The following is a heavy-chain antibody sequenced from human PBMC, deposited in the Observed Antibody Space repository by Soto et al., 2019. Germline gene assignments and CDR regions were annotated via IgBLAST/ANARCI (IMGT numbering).Heavy chain of an antibody. D-gene: IGHD2-2*03. CDR2: IYHSGST. Sequence: SETLSLTCAVSGGSISSGGYSWSWIRQPPGKGLEWIGYIYHSGSTYYNPSLKSRVTISVDRSKNQFSLKLSSVAAADTAVYYCARLNGYFISTNCHRYYRLAFWGQGTTVTVSS. J-gene: IGHJ6*02. V-gene: IGHV4-30-2*01. CDR1: GGSISSGGYS. CDR3: ARLNGYFISTNCHRYYRLAF.